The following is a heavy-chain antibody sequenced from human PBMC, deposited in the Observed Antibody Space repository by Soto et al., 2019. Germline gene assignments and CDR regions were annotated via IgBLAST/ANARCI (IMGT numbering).Heavy chain of an antibody. CDR2: IYHSGST. J-gene: IGHJ6*02. V-gene: IGHV4-4*02. D-gene: IGHD3-3*01. Sequence: SETLSLTCAVSGGSISSSNWWSWVRQPPGKGLEWIGEIYHSGSTNYNPSLKSRVTISVDKSKNQFSLKLSSVTAADTAVYYCARDDDFWSGYYSRGTRNGMDVWGQGTTVTVSS. CDR1: GGSISSSNW. CDR3: ARDDDFWSGYYSRGTRNGMDV.